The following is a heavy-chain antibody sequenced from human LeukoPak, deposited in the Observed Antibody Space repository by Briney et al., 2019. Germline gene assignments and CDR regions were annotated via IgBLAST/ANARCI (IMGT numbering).Heavy chain of an antibody. Sequence: SETLSLTCTVSGGSIRSYFWSWIRQPAGKGLEWIGRIYTSGSTSYNPSLKSRVTMSVDTSTNQLSLKLSSVTAADTAVYYCARDRVDSSGYYYYYGVDVWGQGTTVTVSS. J-gene: IGHJ6*02. CDR1: GGSIRSYF. D-gene: IGHD3-22*01. CDR3: ARDRVDSSGYYYYYGVDV. V-gene: IGHV4-4*07. CDR2: IYTSGST.